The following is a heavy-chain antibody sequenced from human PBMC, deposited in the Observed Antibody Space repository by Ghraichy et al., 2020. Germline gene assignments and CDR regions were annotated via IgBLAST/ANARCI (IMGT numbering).Heavy chain of an antibody. D-gene: IGHD3-22*01. Sequence: SETLSLTCTVSGDSISSSSYYWGWIRQPPGMGLEWIGSIYYSGSTYYNPSLKSRVTISVDTSKNQFSLKLSSVTAADTAVYYCARQRGYYDSIGYYGLLDYWGQGTRVTVSS. CDR1: GDSISSSSYY. J-gene: IGHJ4*02. V-gene: IGHV4-39*01. CDR3: ARQRGYYDSIGYYGLLDY. CDR2: IYYSGST.